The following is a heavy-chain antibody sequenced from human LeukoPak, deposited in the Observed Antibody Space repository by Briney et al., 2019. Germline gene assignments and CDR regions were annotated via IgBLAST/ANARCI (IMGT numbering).Heavy chain of an antibody. CDR3: ARDRTVAAAGMLACMDV. Sequence: GASVKVSCKASGYTFTSYGISWVRQAPGQGLEWMGWISAYNGNTNYAQKLQGRVTMTTDTSTSTAYMELRSLRSDDTAVYYCARDRTVAAAGMLACMDVWGKGTTVTVSS. V-gene: IGHV1-18*04. D-gene: IGHD6-13*01. J-gene: IGHJ6*04. CDR2: ISAYNGNT. CDR1: GYTFTSYG.